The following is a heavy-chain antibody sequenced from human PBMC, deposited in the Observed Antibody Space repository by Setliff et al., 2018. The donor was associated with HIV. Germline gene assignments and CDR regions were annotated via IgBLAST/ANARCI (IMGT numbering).Heavy chain of an antibody. CDR2: IKQDGSEK. CDR1: GFTFSTYW. V-gene: IGHV3-7*03. Sequence: GGSLRLSCAASGFTFSTYWMSWVRQAPGKGLEWVANIKQDGSEKFYVDSVKGRFTSSRDNAKNSLYLQMNSLRDDDTAVYYCARESGYTGGWGYGATYNYYMDVWGKGTTVTVSS. J-gene: IGHJ6*03. CDR3: ARESGYTGGWGYGATYNYYMDV. D-gene: IGHD6-19*01.